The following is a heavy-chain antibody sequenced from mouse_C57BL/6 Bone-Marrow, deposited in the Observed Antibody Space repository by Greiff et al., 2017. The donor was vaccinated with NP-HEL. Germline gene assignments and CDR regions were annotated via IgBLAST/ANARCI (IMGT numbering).Heavy chain of an antibody. CDR2: FYPGSGSI. CDR1: GYTFTEYT. D-gene: IGHD1-1*01. Sequence: QVQLKQSGAELVKPGASVKLSCKASGYTFTEYTIHWVKQRSGQGLEWIGWFYPGSGSIKYNEKFKDKATLTADKSSSTVYMELSRLTSEDSAVYFCARHEGTTVVEGDWYFDVWGTGTTVTVSS. J-gene: IGHJ1*03. V-gene: IGHV1-62-2*01. CDR3: ARHEGTTVVEGDWYFDV.